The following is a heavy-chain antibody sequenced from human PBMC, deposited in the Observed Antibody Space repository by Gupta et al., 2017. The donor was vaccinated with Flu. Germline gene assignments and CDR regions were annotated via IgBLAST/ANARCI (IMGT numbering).Heavy chain of an antibody. CDR3: ARDYDSTSYYGLDV. V-gene: IGHV3-21*02. CDR1: GFSFRDYT. CDR2: INSDSVYI. Sequence: VQLVESGGGLVEPGGSLRLSCAASGFSFRDYTMRWVRQAPGKGLEWVSSINSDSVYIYYADSGRGRFTISRDNAEDSLFLQMKSLGAEDTAIYYCARDYDSTSYYGLDVWGQGTAVTVSS. D-gene: IGHD3-22*01. J-gene: IGHJ6*02.